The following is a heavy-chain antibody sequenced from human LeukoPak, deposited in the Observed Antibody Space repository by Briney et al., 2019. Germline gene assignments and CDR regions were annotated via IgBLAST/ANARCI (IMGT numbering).Heavy chain of an antibody. CDR1: GYTFTGYY. Sequence: ASVKVSCTASGYTFTGYYMHWVRQALGQGLEWMGWINPNSGGTNYAQKFQGRVTMTRDTSISTAYMELSRLRSDDTAVYYCASTRDGYNYFDYWGQGTLVTVSS. J-gene: IGHJ4*02. V-gene: IGHV1-2*02. CDR2: INPNSGGT. CDR3: ASTRDGYNYFDY. D-gene: IGHD5-24*01.